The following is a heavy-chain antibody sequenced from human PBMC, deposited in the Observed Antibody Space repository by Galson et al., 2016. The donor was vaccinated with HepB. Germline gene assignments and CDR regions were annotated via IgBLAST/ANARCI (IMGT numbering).Heavy chain of an antibody. CDR3: AREMHVAAAAAFDF. J-gene: IGHJ4*02. V-gene: IGHV3-30*03. D-gene: IGHD6-13*01. CDR1: GFTFSSYV. CDR2: ISYDGSNK. Sequence: SLRLSCAASGFTFSSYVMYWVRQAPGKGLEWVAVISYDGSNKYYADSVKGRFTISRDNPKNTLYLQMNSLKVEDTAVYYCAREMHVAAAAAFDFWGRGTLVTVSS.